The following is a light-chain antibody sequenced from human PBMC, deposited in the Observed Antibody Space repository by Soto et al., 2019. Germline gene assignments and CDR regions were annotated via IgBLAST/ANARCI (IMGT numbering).Light chain of an antibody. CDR3: QQYYIPPYT. CDR1: QSALYSSNNKNY. Sequence: DIAMTQSPDSLAVSLGERATINCKSSQSALYSSNNKNYLVWYQQKPGQPPKVLIYWASTRESGVPDRFSGSGSGTDYTHNISNLQAEDAAVYYCQQYYIPPYTFGQGTKLEIK. J-gene: IGKJ2*01. V-gene: IGKV4-1*01. CDR2: WAS.